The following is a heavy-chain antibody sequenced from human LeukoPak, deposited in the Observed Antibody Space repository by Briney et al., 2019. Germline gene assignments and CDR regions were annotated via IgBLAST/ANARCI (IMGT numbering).Heavy chain of an antibody. V-gene: IGHV1-18*01. Sequence: ASVKVSCKASGYTFTSYGISWVRQAPGQGLEWMGWISAYNGNTNYAQKLQGRVTMTTDTSTSTAYMELRSLRSDDTAVYYCARAPTGYDFWSGYYTGYFQHWGQGTLVTVSS. D-gene: IGHD3-3*01. CDR3: ARAPTGYDFWSGYYTGYFQH. CDR2: ISAYNGNT. J-gene: IGHJ1*01. CDR1: GYTFTSYG.